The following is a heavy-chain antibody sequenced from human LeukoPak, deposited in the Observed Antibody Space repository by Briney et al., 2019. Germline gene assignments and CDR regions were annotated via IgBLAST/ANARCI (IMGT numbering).Heavy chain of an antibody. D-gene: IGHD6-19*01. CDR1: GGSISSSSYY. V-gene: IGHV4-39*07. CDR2: IYYSGST. Sequence: KPSETLSLTCTVSGGSISSSSYYWGWIRQPPGKGLEWIGSIYYSGSTYYNPSLKSRVTISVDTSKNQFSLKLSSVTAADTAVYYCARDQGYSSGWYGYWGQGTLVTVSS. CDR3: ARDQGYSSGWYGY. J-gene: IGHJ4*02.